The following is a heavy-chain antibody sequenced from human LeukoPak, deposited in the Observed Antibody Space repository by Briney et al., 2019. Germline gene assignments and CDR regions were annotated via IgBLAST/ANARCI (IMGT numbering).Heavy chain of an antibody. CDR2: ISGCGGST. CDR1: GFTFSSYA. CDR3: AKDLYYGSGSYYNGY. V-gene: IGHV3-23*01. D-gene: IGHD3-10*01. Sequence: GGSLRLSCAASGFTFSSYAMSWVRQAPGKGLEWVSAISGCGGSTYYADSVKGRFTISRDNSKNTLYLQMNSLRAEDTAVYYCAKDLYYGSGSYYNGYWGQGTLVTVSS. J-gene: IGHJ4*02.